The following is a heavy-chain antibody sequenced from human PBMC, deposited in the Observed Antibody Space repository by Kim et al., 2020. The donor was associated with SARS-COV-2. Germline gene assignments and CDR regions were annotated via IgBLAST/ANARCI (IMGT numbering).Heavy chain of an antibody. D-gene: IGHD3-22*01. Sequence: YYNPSLKSRVTISVDTSKNQFSLKLSSVTAADTAVYYCATEGGYDSSGTIWGQGTMVTVSS. V-gene: IGHV4-31*02. J-gene: IGHJ3*02. CDR3: ATEGGYDSSGTI.